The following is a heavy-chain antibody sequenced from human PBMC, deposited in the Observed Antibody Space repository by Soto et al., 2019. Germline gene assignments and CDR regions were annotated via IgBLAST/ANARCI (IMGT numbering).Heavy chain of an antibody. CDR1: GGSISSSSYY. Sequence: SETLSLTCTVSGGSISSSSYYWGWIRQPPGKGLEWIGSIYYSGSTYYNPSLKSRVTISVDTSKNQFSLKLSSVTAADTAVYYCARQIGYCSGGSCYGDFDYWGQGTLVTVSS. CDR3: ARQIGYCSGGSCYGDFDY. V-gene: IGHV4-39*01. J-gene: IGHJ4*02. CDR2: IYYSGST. D-gene: IGHD2-15*01.